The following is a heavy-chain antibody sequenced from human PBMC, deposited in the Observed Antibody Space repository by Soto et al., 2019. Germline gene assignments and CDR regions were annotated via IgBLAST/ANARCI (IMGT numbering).Heavy chain of an antibody. CDR1: GGTFSSYA. D-gene: IGHD3-22*01. J-gene: IGHJ4*02. CDR2: IIPIFGTA. Sequence: GASVKVSCKASGGTFSSYAISCVRQAPGQGLEWMGGIIPIFGTANYAQKFQGRVTITADESTSTAYMELSSLRSEDTAVYYCARDLDPYYYDSSGSGIFDYWGQGTLVTVSS. CDR3: ARDLDPYYYDSSGSGIFDY. V-gene: IGHV1-69*13.